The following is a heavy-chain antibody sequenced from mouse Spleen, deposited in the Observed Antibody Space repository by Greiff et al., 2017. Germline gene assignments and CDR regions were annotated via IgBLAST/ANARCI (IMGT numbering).Heavy chain of an antibody. CDR3: ARAYAARATGWGYYAMDY. CDR1: GYTFTSYW. Sequence: VQLQQPGTELVKPGASVKLSCKASGYTFTSYWMHWVKQRPGQGLEWIGNINPSNGGTNYNEKFKSKATLTVDKSSSTAYMQLSSLTSEDSAVYYCARAYAARATGWGYYAMDYWGQGTSVTVSS. V-gene: IGHV1-53*01. CDR2: INPSNGGT. J-gene: IGHJ4*01. D-gene: IGHD3-1*01.